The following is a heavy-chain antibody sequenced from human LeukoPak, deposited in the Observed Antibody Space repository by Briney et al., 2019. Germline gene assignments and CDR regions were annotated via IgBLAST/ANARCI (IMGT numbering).Heavy chain of an antibody. CDR2: IKEDGTET. D-gene: IGHD1-26*01. CDR1: GFMFSSNW. Sequence: SGGSLRLFCAASGFMFSSNWMSWVRLAPGKGLEWVANIKEDGTETYYVDSVKGRLTISRDNAKNTLYLQVNSLRAEDTAVYYCAKGGKWDVTPFDYWGQGTLVTVSS. J-gene: IGHJ4*02. CDR3: AKGGKWDVTPFDY. V-gene: IGHV3-7*03.